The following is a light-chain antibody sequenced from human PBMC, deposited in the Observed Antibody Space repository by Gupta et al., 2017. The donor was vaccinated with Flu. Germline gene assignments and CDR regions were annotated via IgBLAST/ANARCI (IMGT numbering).Light chain of an antibody. CDR1: NIGSKH. CDR3: QVWDSSTGV. Sequence: SYELTQPLSVSVALGQTARMTCGGNNIGSKHVHWYQQKPGQAPVLVIDRDSNRPAGIPERFSGSNSGNTATLTISRAQAGDEADFYCQVWDSSTGVFGGGTKLTVL. J-gene: IGLJ3*02. CDR2: RDS. V-gene: IGLV3-9*01.